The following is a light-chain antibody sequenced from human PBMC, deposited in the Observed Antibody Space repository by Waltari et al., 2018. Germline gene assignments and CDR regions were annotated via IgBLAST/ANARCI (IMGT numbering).Light chain of an antibody. V-gene: IGLV3-19*01. J-gene: IGLJ2*01. CDR1: SLRRYY. Sequence: SSELTQDPAVSVALGQTVKITCQGDSLRRYYASWYQQKPGQTPVLVSYGKNNRPSGIPDRFSGSSSGNTASLTITGAQAEDDADYYCNSRDSSGTHPHVVFGGGTKLTVL. CDR2: GKN. CDR3: NSRDSSGTHPHVV.